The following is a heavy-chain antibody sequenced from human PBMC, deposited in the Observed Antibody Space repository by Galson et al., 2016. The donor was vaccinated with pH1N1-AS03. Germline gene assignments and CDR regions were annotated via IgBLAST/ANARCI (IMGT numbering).Heavy chain of an antibody. D-gene: IGHD6-6*01. V-gene: IGHV1-69-2*01. Sequence: SVKVSCKVSGYTFTDYNMHWVQQAPGKGLEWMGLVDPDTSKTKYAEKFQGRVTITADTSRDTAYMDLSGLRSADTAIYYCATDGPRGSLSSWGQGTLVTVSS. CDR1: GYTFTDYN. CDR2: VDPDTSKT. CDR3: ATDGPRGSLSS. J-gene: IGHJ4*02.